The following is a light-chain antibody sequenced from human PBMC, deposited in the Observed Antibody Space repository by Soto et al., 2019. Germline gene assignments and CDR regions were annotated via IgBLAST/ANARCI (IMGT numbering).Light chain of an antibody. V-gene: IGKV3-11*01. CDR3: QQRSSWPIT. CDR2: DAS. CDR1: QSVSRY. Sequence: EIVLTQSPSTLSLYTGERATLSCRASQSVSRYLAWYQQKPCQAPRLLIYDASNRATGIPARFSGSGSGTDFTLTISSLEPEDFAVYYCQQRSSWPITFGQGTRLEI. J-gene: IGKJ5*01.